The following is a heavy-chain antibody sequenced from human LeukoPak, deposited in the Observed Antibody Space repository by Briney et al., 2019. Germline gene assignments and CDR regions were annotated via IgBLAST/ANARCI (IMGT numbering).Heavy chain of an antibody. CDR1: GGSISSYY. V-gene: IGHV4-59*12. CDR2: IYYSGST. D-gene: IGHD3-16*02. CDR3: ARDPFIVRLGELSLFDY. Sequence: KPSETLSLTCTVSGGSISSYYWSWIRQPPGKGLEWIGSIYYSGSTYYNPSLKSRVTISVDTSKNQFSLKLSSVTAADTAVYYCARDPFIVRLGELSLFDYWGQGTLVTVSS. J-gene: IGHJ4*02.